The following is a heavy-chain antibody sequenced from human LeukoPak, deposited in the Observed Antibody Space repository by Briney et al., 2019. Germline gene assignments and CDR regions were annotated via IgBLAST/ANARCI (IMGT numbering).Heavy chain of an antibody. D-gene: IGHD6-25*01. CDR3: ARDSWRQFDY. J-gene: IGHJ4*02. CDR2: INPNGGDK. V-gene: IGHV3-7*01. CDR1: GFTFSSYM. Sequence: GGSLRLSCAASGFTFSSYMMTWVRQAPGKGLEWVGKINPNGGDKFYADPVKGRFTISRDNAKNSLYLQMNSLRAEDTAVYYCARDSWRQFDYWGQGTLVTVSS.